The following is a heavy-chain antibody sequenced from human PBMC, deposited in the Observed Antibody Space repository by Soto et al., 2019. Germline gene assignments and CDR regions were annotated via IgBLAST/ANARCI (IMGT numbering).Heavy chain of an antibody. V-gene: IGHV4-59*08. CDR3: ARRMVRGVTNWFDS. J-gene: IGHJ5*01. D-gene: IGHD3-10*01. CDR2: IYSTGRT. Sequence: PSATLSLTCTVSGGSISNYYWSWIRQPPGKGLEWMGYIYSTGRTNYNPSLRSRVTISVDTSKNQFSLKVSSVTAADTAVYYCARRMVRGVTNWFDSWGQGTLVTVSS. CDR1: GGSISNYY.